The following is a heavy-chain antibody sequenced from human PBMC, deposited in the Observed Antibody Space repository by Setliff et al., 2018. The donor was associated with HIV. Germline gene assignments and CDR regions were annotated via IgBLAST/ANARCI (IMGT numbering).Heavy chain of an antibody. V-gene: IGHV4-59*01. CDR2: VSYSGST. J-gene: IGHJ4*02. Sequence: PSETLSLTCGVSSGSINGYHWSWVRQAPGRGLEWIGYVSYSGSTSYNPSLNSRVTMSVDASRDQFSLKLSSVTAADTAVYYCARTRGRALLSYYFDSWGQGRPVTVS. CDR3: ARTRGRALLSYYFDS. CDR1: SGSINGYH.